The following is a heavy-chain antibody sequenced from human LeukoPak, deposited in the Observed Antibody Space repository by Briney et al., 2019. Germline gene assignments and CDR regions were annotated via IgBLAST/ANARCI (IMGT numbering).Heavy chain of an antibody. V-gene: IGHV1-18*01. J-gene: IGHJ3*02. CDR3: ARAGLRYNWNSGAFDI. CDR2: ISPYNDNT. CDR1: GYSFPSYG. D-gene: IGHD1-7*01. Sequence: GASVKVSCKASGYSFPSYGISWVRQAPGQGPEWMGWISPYNDNTNYAQKLQGRVTMTTDTSTSTAYMELRSLRSDDTAVYYCARAGLRYNWNSGAFDIWGQGTMVTVSS.